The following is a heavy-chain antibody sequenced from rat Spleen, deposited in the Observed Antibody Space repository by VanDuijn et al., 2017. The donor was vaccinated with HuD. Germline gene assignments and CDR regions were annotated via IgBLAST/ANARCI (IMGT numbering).Heavy chain of an antibody. D-gene: IGHD2-7*01. J-gene: IGHJ3*01. CDR3: VSHGARISRFAY. CDR2: IGNSNGT. Sequence: AVQLMESGGGLVQPGKSLKLSCSASGFTFSNYGIHWIRQPPGKGLDWVAFIGNSNGTVYADAVKERFTVSRDNAKNTLYLHLNSLRSEDTAIYYCVSHGARISRFAYWGQGTLVTVSS. CDR1: GFTFSNYG. V-gene: IGHV5-62*01.